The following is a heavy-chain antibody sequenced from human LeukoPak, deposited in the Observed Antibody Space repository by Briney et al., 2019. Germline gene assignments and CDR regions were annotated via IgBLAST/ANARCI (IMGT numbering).Heavy chain of an antibody. CDR3: AKDRTAVVPAAMYYYYYMDV. CDR2: IRYDGSNK. Sequence: PGGSLRLSCAASGFTFSSYSMNWVRQAPGKGLEWVAFIRYDGSNKYYADSVKGRFTISRDNSKNTLYLQMNSLRAEDTAVYYCAKDRTAVVPAAMYYYYYMDVWGKGTTVTISS. CDR1: GFTFSSYS. J-gene: IGHJ6*03. V-gene: IGHV3-30*02. D-gene: IGHD2-2*01.